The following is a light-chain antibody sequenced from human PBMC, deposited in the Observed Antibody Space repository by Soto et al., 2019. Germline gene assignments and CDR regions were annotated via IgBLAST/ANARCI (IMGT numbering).Light chain of an antibody. CDR1: QSVSSSN. V-gene: IGKV3-20*01. J-gene: IGKJ2*01. Sequence: EIVLTQSPGNLSLSPGERATLSCRASQSVSSSNLGWYQKKPGQAPRLLICEISDRADGIPDRFSGSGSGTDFTLTISRLEPEDSSIYYCQYYGTSPLYTFGQGTKLEI. CDR3: QYYGTSPLYT. CDR2: EIS.